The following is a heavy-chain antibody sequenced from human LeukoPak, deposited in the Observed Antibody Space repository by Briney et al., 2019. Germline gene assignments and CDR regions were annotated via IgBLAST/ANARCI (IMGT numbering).Heavy chain of an antibody. CDR2: IYYSGCT. CDR1: GGSISSSSYY. V-gene: IGHV4-39*01. CDR3: AVDDSSGYYGSLPPYGLVY. Sequence: SETLSLTCTVSGGSISSSSYYWGWIRQPPGKGLEWIGSIYYSGCTYYNPSLKSRVTISVDPSKNQFSLKLSSLTAADTAVYYCAVDDSSGYYGSLPPYGLVYWGQGTLVTVSS. J-gene: IGHJ4*02. D-gene: IGHD3-22*01.